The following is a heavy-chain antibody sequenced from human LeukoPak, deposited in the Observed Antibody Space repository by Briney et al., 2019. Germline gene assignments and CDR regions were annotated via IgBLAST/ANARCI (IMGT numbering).Heavy chain of an antibody. V-gene: IGHV3-7*01. J-gene: IGHJ4*02. CDR1: GFTFSSYW. CDR2: IKKDGSEK. CDR3: ARHLSGIAGYTYGRGIDY. D-gene: IGHD5-18*01. Sequence: GGSLRLSCAASGFTFSSYWMSWVRQAPGKGLEWVANIKKDGSEKYYVDSVKGRFTISRDNAKTSLYLQMNSLRAEDTAVYYCARHLSGIAGYTYGRGIDYWGQGTLVTVSS.